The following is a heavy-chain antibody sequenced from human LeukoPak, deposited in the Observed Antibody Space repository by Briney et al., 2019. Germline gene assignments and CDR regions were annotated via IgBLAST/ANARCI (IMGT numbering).Heavy chain of an antibody. CDR3: AKDSSGYLHFDI. D-gene: IGHD3-22*01. CDR1: GFTFSSYA. CDR2: ISGSGGST. Sequence: GGSLRLSCAASGFTFSSYAMSWVRQAPGQGLEWVSAISGSGGSTYYADSVKGRFTISRDNSKNTLYLQMNSRRAEDTAVYYCAKDSSGYLHFDIWGQGTMVTVSS. J-gene: IGHJ3*02. V-gene: IGHV3-23*01.